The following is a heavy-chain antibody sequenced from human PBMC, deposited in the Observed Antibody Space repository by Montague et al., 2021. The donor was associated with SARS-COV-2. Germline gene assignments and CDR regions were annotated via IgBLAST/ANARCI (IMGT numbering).Heavy chain of an antibody. D-gene: IGHD1-20*01. V-gene: IGHV4-34*01. CDR1: GGSLSGYY. Sequence: SETLSLTCAVYGGSLSGYYWSWIRQPPGKGLEWIGEINHSGGTNYNPSLKSRVTISLDTSKNQFSLKLSSVTAADTAVYYCARGRRRYNWRDETSYYYGMDVCGQGTTVTVSS. CDR3: ARGRRRYNWRDETSYYYGMDV. J-gene: IGHJ6*02. CDR2: INHSGGT.